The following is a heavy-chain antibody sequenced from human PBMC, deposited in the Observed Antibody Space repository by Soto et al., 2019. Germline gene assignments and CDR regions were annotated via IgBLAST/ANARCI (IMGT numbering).Heavy chain of an antibody. Sequence: GAPVEVCCKACGDRVKSYGISWVRQEHGQGLEWMGWISAYNGNTNYAQKLQGRVTMTTDTSTSTAYMELRSLRSDDTAVYYCARDLYGGNPRSSGLLYYYYGMDVWGQGTTVTVSS. V-gene: IGHV1-18*01. CDR2: ISAYNGNT. CDR1: GDRVKSYG. CDR3: ARDLYGGNPRSSGLLYYYYGMDV. J-gene: IGHJ6*02. D-gene: IGHD4-17*01.